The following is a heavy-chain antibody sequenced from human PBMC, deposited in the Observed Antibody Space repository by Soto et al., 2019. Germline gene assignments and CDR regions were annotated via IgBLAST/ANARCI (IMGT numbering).Heavy chain of an antibody. Sequence: HSERLSLTCTVSGGCISSYYRSWIRQPPGKGLEWIGYIYYSGSTNYNPSLKSRVTISVDTSKNQFSLKLSSVTAADTAVYYCARGEVAASGQLRNWGQGTLVTVSS. CDR1: GGCISSYY. CDR2: IYYSGST. V-gene: IGHV4-59*01. J-gene: IGHJ4*02. D-gene: IGHD2-15*01. CDR3: ARGEVAASGQLRN.